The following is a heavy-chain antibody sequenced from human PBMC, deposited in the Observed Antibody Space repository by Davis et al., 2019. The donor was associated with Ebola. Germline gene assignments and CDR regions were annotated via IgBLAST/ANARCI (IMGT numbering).Heavy chain of an antibody. CDR1: GFTFSSYA. V-gene: IGHV3-30-3*01. CDR2: ISYDGSNK. D-gene: IGHD3-3*01. CDR3: ARIKVEWFPDYYYMDV. Sequence: GESLKISCAASGFTFSSYAMHWVRQAPGKGLEWVAVISYDGSNKYYADSVKGRFTISRDNSKNTLYLQMNSLRAEDTAVYYCARIKVEWFPDYYYMDVWGKGTTVTVSS. J-gene: IGHJ6*03.